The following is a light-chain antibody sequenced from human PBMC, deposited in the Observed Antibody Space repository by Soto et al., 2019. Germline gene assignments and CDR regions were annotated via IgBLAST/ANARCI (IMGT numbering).Light chain of an antibody. Sequence: DIQMTQSPSSLSASVGDRVTITCRASQSISSYINWYQQKPGKAPKLLIYAASSLQSGVPSRFSCSGSGTDFTLTISSLQPEDFATYYCQQTYSTPITFGPGTKVVIK. CDR1: QSISSY. CDR3: QQTYSTPIT. V-gene: IGKV1-39*01. J-gene: IGKJ3*01. CDR2: AAS.